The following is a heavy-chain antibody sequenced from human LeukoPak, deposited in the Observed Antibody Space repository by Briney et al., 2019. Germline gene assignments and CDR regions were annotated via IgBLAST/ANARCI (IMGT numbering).Heavy chain of an antibody. Sequence: PGGSLRLSCAASGFTFSSYSMNWVRQAPGKGLEWASSISSSSSYIYYADSVKGRFTISRDNAKSSLYLQMNSLRAEDTAVYYCARDRRIQLWDYYFDYWGQGTLVTVSS. D-gene: IGHD5-18*01. J-gene: IGHJ4*02. V-gene: IGHV3-21*01. CDR2: ISSSSSYI. CDR3: ARDRRIQLWDYYFDY. CDR1: GFTFSSYS.